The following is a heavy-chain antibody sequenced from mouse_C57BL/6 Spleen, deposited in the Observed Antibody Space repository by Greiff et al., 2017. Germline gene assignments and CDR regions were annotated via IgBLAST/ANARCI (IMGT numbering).Heavy chain of an antibody. J-gene: IGHJ2*01. V-gene: IGHV1-42*01. CDR3: ARGDGSSTYFDY. Sequence: EVQLVESGPELVKPGASVKISCKASGYSFTGYYMNWVKQSPEKSLEWIGEINPSTGGTTYNQKFKAKATLTVDKSSSTAYMQLKSLTSEDSAVYYCARGDGSSTYFDYWGQGTTLTVSS. CDR1: GYSFTGYY. D-gene: IGHD1-1*01. CDR2: INPSTGGT.